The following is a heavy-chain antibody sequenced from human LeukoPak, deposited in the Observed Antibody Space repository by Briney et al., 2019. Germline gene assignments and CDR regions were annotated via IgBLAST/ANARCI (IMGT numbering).Heavy chain of an antibody. CDR3: AREIFWSGYYSNLHFDY. CDR2: ISGSGGST. J-gene: IGHJ4*02. Sequence: GGSLRLSCAASGFTFSSYAMSWVRQAPGKGLEWVSAISGSGGSTYYADSVKGRFTISRDNAKNSLYLQMNSLRAEDTAVYYCAREIFWSGYYSNLHFDYWGRGTQVTVSS. CDR1: GFTFSSYA. D-gene: IGHD3-3*01. V-gene: IGHV3-23*01.